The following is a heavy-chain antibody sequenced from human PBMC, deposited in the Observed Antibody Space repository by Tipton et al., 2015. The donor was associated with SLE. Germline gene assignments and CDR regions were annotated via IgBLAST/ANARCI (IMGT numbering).Heavy chain of an antibody. D-gene: IGHD6-13*01. V-gene: IGHV3-30-3*01. CDR2: ISYDGSNK. Sequence: SLRLSCAASGFTFSSYAMHWVRQAPGKGLEWVAVISYDGSNKYYADSVKGRFTISRDNSKNTLYLQMNSLRAEDTAVYYCAKDRGIAKMFDYWGQGTLXXVSS. CDR3: AKDRGIAKMFDY. J-gene: IGHJ4*02. CDR1: GFTFSSYA.